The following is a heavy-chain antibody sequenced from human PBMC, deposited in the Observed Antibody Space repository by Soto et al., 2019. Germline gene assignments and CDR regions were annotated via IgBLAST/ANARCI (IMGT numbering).Heavy chain of an antibody. CDR1: GFSLRTSGVG. J-gene: IGHJ4*02. V-gene: IGHV2-5*01. Sequence: SGPTLVNPTQTLTLTCTFSGFSLRTSGVGVGWVRQPPGKAPEWLALIYWNDDKRYSPSLKSRLTITKDTSKNQVVLTMTDMDPVDTGTYYCAQRLGSRGSFDYWGQGSLVTVSS. D-gene: IGHD6-25*01. CDR3: AQRLGSRGSFDY. CDR2: IYWNDDK.